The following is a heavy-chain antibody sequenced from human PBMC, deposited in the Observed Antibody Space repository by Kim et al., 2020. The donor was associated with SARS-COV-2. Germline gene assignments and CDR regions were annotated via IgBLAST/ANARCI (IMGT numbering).Heavy chain of an antibody. CDR3: ARDWGPATAIRRPTYYFDY. CDR2: INPSGGST. D-gene: IGHD2-21*02. CDR1: GYTFTSYY. V-gene: IGHV1-46*01. Sequence: ASVKVSCKASGYTFTSYYMHWVRQAPGQGLEWMGIINPSGGSTSYAQKFQGRVTMTRDTSTSTVYMELSSLRSEDTAVYYCARDWGPATAIRRPTYYFDYWGQGTLVTVSS. J-gene: IGHJ4*02.